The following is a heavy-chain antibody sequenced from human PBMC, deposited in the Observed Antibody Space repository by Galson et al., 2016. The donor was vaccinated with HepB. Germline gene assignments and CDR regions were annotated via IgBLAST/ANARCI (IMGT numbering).Heavy chain of an antibody. D-gene: IGHD5-24*01. J-gene: IGHJ6*02. CDR1: GYTLTELS. Sequence: SVKVSCKVSGYTLTELSMHWVRQAPGKGLEWMGGFDPDDGETIYAQKFQGRVTMTEDTSTDTAYMELSSRRSEDTAVYYCAQMGWNPYDYYGMDVWGQGTTVTVSS. V-gene: IGHV1-24*01. CDR3: AQMGWNPYDYYGMDV. CDR2: FDPDDGET.